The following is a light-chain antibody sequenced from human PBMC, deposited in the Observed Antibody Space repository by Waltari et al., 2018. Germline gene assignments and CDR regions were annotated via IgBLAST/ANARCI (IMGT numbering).Light chain of an antibody. CDR3: QQYYSRRT. CDR1: QSLLYNSNDKNY. V-gene: IGKV4-1*01. J-gene: IGKJ1*01. Sequence: DIVMTQSPDSLAVSLGERAIINRKSSQSLLYNSNDKNYLAWYQQKPGQPPKLLIYWASTRHSGVPDRFSGSGSATDFTLTISSLQAEDVAVYYCQQYYSRRTFGQGTKVEIK. CDR2: WAS.